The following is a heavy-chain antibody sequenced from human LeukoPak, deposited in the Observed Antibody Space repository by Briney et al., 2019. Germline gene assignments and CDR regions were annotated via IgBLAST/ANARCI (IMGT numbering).Heavy chain of an antibody. CDR3: ASSYYDFWSGYSLSYYFDY. CDR1: GFTFSSYE. J-gene: IGHJ4*02. D-gene: IGHD3-3*01. Sequence: GGSLRLSCAASGFTFSSYEMNWVRQAPGKGLEWVSYISSSGSTIYYADSVKGRFTIYRDNAKNSLYLQMNSLRAEDTAVYYCASSYYDFWSGYSLSYYFDYWGQGTLVTVSS. V-gene: IGHV3-48*03. CDR2: ISSSGSTI.